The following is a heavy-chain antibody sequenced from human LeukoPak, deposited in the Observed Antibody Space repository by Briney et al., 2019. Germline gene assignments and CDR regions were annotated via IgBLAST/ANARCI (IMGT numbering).Heavy chain of an antibody. CDR2: MNPNSGNT. Sequence: ASVKVSCKASGYTFISYDINWVRQVTGQGLEWMGWMNPNSGNTGYAQKFQGRVTITRNTSISTAYMELSSLRSEDTAVYYCARGKKAAVAGRKVRNYYYYYMDVWGKGTTVTVSS. J-gene: IGHJ6*03. D-gene: IGHD6-19*01. V-gene: IGHV1-8*03. CDR1: GYTFISYD. CDR3: ARGKKAAVAGRKVRNYYYYYMDV.